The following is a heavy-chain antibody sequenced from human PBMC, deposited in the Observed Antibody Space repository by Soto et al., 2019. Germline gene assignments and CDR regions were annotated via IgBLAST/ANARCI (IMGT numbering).Heavy chain of an antibody. CDR2: IYYSGST. V-gene: IGHV4-39*01. CDR1: GGSISSSSYY. Sequence: QLQLQESGPGLVKPSETLSLTCTVSGGSISSSSYYWGWIRQPPGKGLEWIGSIYYSGSTYYNPSLKSRVTISVDTSKNQFSLKLSSVTAADTAVYYCARPQGLRGTDYWGQGTLVTVSS. CDR3: ARPQGLRGTDY. J-gene: IGHJ4*02.